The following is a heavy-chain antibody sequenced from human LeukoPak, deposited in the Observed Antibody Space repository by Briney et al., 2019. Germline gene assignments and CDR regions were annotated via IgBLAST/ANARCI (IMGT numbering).Heavy chain of an antibody. Sequence: PSETLSLTCGVYGVASSGNYWSWIRQSPGRGLEWIGEINHSGSTNYNPSLKSRVIISIDTSTNQFSLKLSSVTAADTAVCFCATHRYDYVCGSYSDMGGALIWFDPWGQGTLVTVSS. J-gene: IGHJ5*02. CDR2: INHSGST. CDR1: GVASSGNY. D-gene: IGHD3-16*01. V-gene: IGHV4-34*01. CDR3: ATHRYDYVCGSYSDMGGALIWFDP.